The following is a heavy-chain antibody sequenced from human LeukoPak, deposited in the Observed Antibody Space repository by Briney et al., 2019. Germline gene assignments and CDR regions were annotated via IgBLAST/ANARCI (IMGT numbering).Heavy chain of an antibody. CDR3: ARVPVPAPRRGLYFDY. V-gene: IGHV1-8*01. CDR1: GYTFSSHD. D-gene: IGHD2-2*01. Sequence: ASVKVSCKASGYTFSSHDIYWVRQAPGQGLEGMGWMNLNSGDTYYAQNFQGRFSITSDTSKSTTYMDLASLAPEDTAVYYCARVPVPAPRRGLYFDYWGQGTLITVSS. CDR2: MNLNSGDT. J-gene: IGHJ4*02.